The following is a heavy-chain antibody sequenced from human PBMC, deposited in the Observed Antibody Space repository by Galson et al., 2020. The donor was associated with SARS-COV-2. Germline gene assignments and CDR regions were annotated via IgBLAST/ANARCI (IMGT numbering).Heavy chain of an antibody. V-gene: IGHV3-53*01. Sequence: GGSLRLSCAASGFTVTNTYMIWVRQAPGKGLVWVSVIYSGGSTYYADSVKGRFTISRDKSKNTLNLQMHGLTAEDTAVYYCARGVVGGGDYFDYWGQGTPVTVSS. CDR1: GFTVTNTY. J-gene: IGHJ4*02. CDR2: IYSGGST. CDR3: ARGVVGGGDYFDY. D-gene: IGHD3-22*01.